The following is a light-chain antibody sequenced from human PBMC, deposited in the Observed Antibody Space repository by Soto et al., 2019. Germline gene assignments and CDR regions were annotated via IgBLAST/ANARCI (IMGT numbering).Light chain of an antibody. CDR2: GVS. V-gene: IGKV3-15*01. CDR1: QSVSSY. J-gene: IGKJ4*01. Sequence: DIVLSQSPGTLSLSTGESATLSCRASQSVSSYYLAWYQQKPGQAPRLLMYGVSTRATGIPARLSGSGFETEFTLTISSLQSEDFAIYYCQQYNTWPLTFGGGTNVDI. CDR3: QQYNTWPLT.